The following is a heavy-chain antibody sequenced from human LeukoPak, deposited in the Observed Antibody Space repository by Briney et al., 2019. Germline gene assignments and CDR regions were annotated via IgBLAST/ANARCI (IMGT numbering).Heavy chain of an antibody. CDR2: IYYSGST. CDR1: GGSISSSSYY. J-gene: IGHJ3*02. Sequence: NPSETLSLTCTVSGGSISSSSYYWGWIRQPPGKGLEWIGSIYYSGSTYYNPSLKSRVTISVDTSKNQFSLKLSSVAAADTAVYYCARAGSNDSSSWYWQVGSAFDIWGQGTMVTVSS. CDR3: ARAGSNDSSSWYWQVGSAFDI. D-gene: IGHD6-13*01. V-gene: IGHV4-39*07.